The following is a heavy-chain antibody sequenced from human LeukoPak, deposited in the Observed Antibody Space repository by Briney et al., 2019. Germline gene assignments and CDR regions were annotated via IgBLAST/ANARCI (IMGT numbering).Heavy chain of an antibody. CDR3: ARVTEYYDFWSGYYTEHFDY. V-gene: IGHV1-8*03. J-gene: IGHJ4*02. D-gene: IGHD3-3*01. Sequence: GASVKASCKASGYTFTTYDINWGRQATGQGLEWMGWMNPNSGNTGYAQKFQGRVTITRNTSISTAYMELSSLRSEDTAVYYCARVTEYYDFWSGYYTEHFDYWGQGTLATVSS. CDR2: MNPNSGNT. CDR1: GYTFTTYD.